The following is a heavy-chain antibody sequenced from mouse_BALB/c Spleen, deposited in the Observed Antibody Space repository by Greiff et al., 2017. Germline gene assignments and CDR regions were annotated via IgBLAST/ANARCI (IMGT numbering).Heavy chain of an antibody. CDR2: ISSGGSST. V-gene: IGHV5-12-1*01. D-gene: IGHD1-2*01. CDR3: ARQVSHYYGYGAY. J-gene: IGHJ3*01. Sequence: EVKLMESGGGLVKPGGSLKLSCAASGFAFSSYDMSWVRQTPEKRLEWVAYISSGGSSTYYPDTVKGRFTISRDNAKNTLYLQMSSLKSEDTAMYYCARQVSHYYGYGAYWGQGTLVTVSA. CDR1: GFAFSSYD.